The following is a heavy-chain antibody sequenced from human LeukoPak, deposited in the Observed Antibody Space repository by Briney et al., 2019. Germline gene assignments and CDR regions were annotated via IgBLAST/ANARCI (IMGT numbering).Heavy chain of an antibody. V-gene: IGHV4-38-2*02. CDR1: GYSISSGFY. CDR2: IYPSGNT. CDR3: ATTQGRYYFDY. D-gene: IGHD4-17*01. J-gene: IGHJ4*02. Sequence: SETLSLTCTVSGYSISSGFYWAWIRQPPGKGLEWIGNIYPSGNTYYTPSLKSRVTISLDTSKNQFSLKLSSVTAADTAVYYCATTQGRYYFDYWGQGTLVTVSS.